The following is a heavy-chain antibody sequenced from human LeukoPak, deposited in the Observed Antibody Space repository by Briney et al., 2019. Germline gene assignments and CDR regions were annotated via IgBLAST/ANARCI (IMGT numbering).Heavy chain of an antibody. CDR3: ATGWFGELSS. Sequence: GASVKVSCKASGGTFSSYAISWVRQAPGKGLEWMGGFDPEDGETIYAQKFQGRVTMTEDTSTDTAYMELSSLRSEDTAVYYCATGWFGELSSWGQGTLVTVSS. CDR1: GGTFSSYA. D-gene: IGHD3-10*01. V-gene: IGHV1-24*01. J-gene: IGHJ4*02. CDR2: FDPEDGET.